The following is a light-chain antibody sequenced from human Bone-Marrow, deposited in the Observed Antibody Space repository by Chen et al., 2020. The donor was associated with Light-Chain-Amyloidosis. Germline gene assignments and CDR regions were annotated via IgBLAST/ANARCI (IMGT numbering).Light chain of an antibody. CDR1: SSDVGGYNH. CDR2: EVT. Sequence: SALTQPASVSRAPGQSHTIPGTGTSSDVGGYNHVSWYQQHPDKAPKLMIYEVTNRPSWVPDRFSGSKSDNTASLTISGLQTEDEADYFCSSYTITNTLVFGSGTMVTVL. V-gene: IGLV2-14*01. J-gene: IGLJ1*01. CDR3: SSYTITNTLV.